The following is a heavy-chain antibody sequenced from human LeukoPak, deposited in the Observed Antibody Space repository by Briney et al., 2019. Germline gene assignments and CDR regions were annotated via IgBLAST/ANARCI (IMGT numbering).Heavy chain of an antibody. Sequence: GGSLRLSCAASGFTFRNYVIHWVRQAPGKGLEWVAVTSSDLNVKLYADSVKGRFTISRDNSRSTLYLQMNSLRPEDTAIYYCAREGYYGSGSPPSLYFDYWGQGTLDTVSS. CDR1: GFTFRNYV. D-gene: IGHD3-10*01. V-gene: IGHV3-30-3*01. CDR3: AREGYYGSGSPPSLYFDY. J-gene: IGHJ4*02. CDR2: TSSDLNVK.